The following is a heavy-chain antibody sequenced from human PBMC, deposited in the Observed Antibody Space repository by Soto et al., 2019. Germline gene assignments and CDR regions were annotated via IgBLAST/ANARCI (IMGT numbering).Heavy chain of an antibody. CDR1: GGTFSSYA. Sequence: SVKVSCKASGGTFSSYAISWVRQAPGQGLEWMGGIIPIFGTANYAQKFQGRVTITADESTSTAYMELSSLRSEDKAVYYCASGTYYGSGSYNNHRWYSYYGTHVWGQATTVTVYS. CDR2: IIPIFGTA. V-gene: IGHV1-69*13. D-gene: IGHD3-10*01. CDR3: ASGTYYGSGSYNNHRWYSYYGTHV. J-gene: IGHJ6*02.